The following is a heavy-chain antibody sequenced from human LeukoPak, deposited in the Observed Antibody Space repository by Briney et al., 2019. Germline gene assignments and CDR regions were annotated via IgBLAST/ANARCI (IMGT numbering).Heavy chain of an antibody. Sequence: SVKVSCKASGYTFTSYYMHWVRQAPGQGLEWMGGIIPIFGTANYAQKFQGRVTITADESTSTAYMELSSLRSEDTAVYYCARVGTTGTTPFDYWGQGTLVTVSS. V-gene: IGHV1-69*13. CDR2: IIPIFGTA. CDR3: ARVGTTGTTPFDY. D-gene: IGHD1-1*01. J-gene: IGHJ4*02. CDR1: GYTFTSYY.